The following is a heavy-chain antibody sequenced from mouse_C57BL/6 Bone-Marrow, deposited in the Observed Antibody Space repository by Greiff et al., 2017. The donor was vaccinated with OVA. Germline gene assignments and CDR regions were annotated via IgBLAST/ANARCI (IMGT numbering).Heavy chain of an antibody. CDR1: GYTFTSYW. J-gene: IGHJ1*03. V-gene: IGHV1-7*01. Sequence: QVQLKESGAELAKPGASVKLSCKASGYTFTSYWMHWVKQRPGQGLEWIGYINPSSGYTKYNQKFKDKATLTADKSSSTAYMQLSSLTYEDSAVYYCARDEELLLRRGYFDVWGTGTTVTVSS. D-gene: IGHD1-1*01. CDR3: ARDEELLLRRGYFDV. CDR2: INPSSGYT.